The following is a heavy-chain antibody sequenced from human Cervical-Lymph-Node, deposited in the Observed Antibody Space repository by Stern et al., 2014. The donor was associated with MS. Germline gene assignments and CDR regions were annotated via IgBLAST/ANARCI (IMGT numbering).Heavy chain of an antibody. V-gene: IGHV3-53*01. Sequence: EGQLVESGGGLIQPGGSLRLSCAPSGFTVSSTYMSWVRQAPGRGLEWVSIIFSGGATAYAVSVKGRFTISRDNSRNTLYLQMNSLRAEDTAFYYCARVPPGYGSNSFFDYWGQGNLVTVSS. J-gene: IGHJ4*02. CDR1: GFTVSSTY. D-gene: IGHD4-23*01. CDR3: ARVPPGYGSNSFFDY. CDR2: IFSGGAT.